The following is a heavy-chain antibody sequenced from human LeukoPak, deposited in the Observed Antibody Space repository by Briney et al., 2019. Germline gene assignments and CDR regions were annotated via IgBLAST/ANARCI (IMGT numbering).Heavy chain of an antibody. J-gene: IGHJ6*03. CDR3: AGGYSYGSTYYYMDV. V-gene: IGHV4-38-2*02. D-gene: IGHD5-18*01. CDR1: GYSISSGYY. CDR2: IYHSGST. Sequence: PSETLSLTCTVSGYSISSGYYWGWIRQPPGKGLEWIGSIYHSGSTYYNPSLKSRVTISVDTSKNQFSLKLSSVTAADTAVYYCAGGYSYGSTYYYMDVWGKGTTVT.